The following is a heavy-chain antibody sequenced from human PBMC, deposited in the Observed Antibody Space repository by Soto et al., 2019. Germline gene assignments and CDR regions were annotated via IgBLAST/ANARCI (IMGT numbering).Heavy chain of an antibody. Sequence: GGSLRLSCAASGFTFSSYGMHWVRQAPGKGLEWVAVIWYDGSNKYYADSVKGRFTISRDNSKNTLYLQMNSLRAEDTAVYYCARDRDFWSGYDDAFDIWGQGTMVTVSS. CDR1: GFTFSSYG. CDR3: ARDRDFWSGYDDAFDI. CDR2: IWYDGSNK. J-gene: IGHJ3*02. D-gene: IGHD3-3*01. V-gene: IGHV3-33*01.